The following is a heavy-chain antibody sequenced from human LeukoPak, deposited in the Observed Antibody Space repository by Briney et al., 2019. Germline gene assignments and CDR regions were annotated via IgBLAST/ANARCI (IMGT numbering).Heavy chain of an antibody. CDR1: GGSISSGGYY. J-gene: IGHJ4*02. CDR2: IYYSGST. Sequence: PSRTLSLTCTVSGGSISSGGYYWSWIRQHPGKGLEWIGYIYYSGSTYYNPSLKSRVTISVDTSKNQFSLKLSSVTAADTAVYYCARDWWNGLDYWGQGTLVTVSS. V-gene: IGHV4-31*03. D-gene: IGHD1-1*01. CDR3: ARDWWNGLDY.